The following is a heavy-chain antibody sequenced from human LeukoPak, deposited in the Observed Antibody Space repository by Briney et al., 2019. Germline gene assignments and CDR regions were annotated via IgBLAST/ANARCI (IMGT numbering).Heavy chain of an antibody. Sequence: RRSLRLSCAASGFTFSKYAMHWLRQTPGKVLEWVAAIWNDGSDENYADSVKGRFTISSDNSKNTLYLQMNSLRAEDTAVYYCAFEIGRSQGAFDIWGQGTMITVSS. CDR2: IWNDGSDE. J-gene: IGHJ3*02. V-gene: IGHV3-33*01. CDR3: AFEIGRSQGAFDI. D-gene: IGHD1-26*01. CDR1: GFTFSKYA.